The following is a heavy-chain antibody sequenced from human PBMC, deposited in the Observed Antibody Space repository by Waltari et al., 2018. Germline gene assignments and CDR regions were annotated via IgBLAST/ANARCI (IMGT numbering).Heavy chain of an antibody. V-gene: IGHV4-34*01. CDR3: ARRGRWYSSSSDY. CDR1: GGSFSGYY. J-gene: IGHJ4*02. CDR2: INHSGST. D-gene: IGHD6-6*01. Sequence: QVQLQQWGAGLLKPSETLSLTCAVYGGSFSGYYWSWIRQPPGKGLEWIGEINHSGSTNYNPSLKSRVTIAVDTSKNQFSLKLSSVTAADTAVYYCARRGRWYSSSSDYWGQGTLVTVSS.